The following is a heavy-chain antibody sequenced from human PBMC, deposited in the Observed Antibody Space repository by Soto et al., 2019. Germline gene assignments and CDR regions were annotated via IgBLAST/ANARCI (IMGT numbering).Heavy chain of an antibody. CDR3: ARDRIAVAGNPEYFQH. CDR2: IYSGGSK. D-gene: IGHD6-19*01. V-gene: IGHV3-66*01. J-gene: IGHJ1*01. Sequence: EVQLVESGGGLVQPGGSLRLSCAASGFTVSSNYMSWVRQAPGKGLEWVSVIYSGGSKYYADSVKGRFTISRDNTKNTLYLQMNSLRAEDTAVYYCARDRIAVAGNPEYFQHWGQGTLVTVSS. CDR1: GFTVSSNY.